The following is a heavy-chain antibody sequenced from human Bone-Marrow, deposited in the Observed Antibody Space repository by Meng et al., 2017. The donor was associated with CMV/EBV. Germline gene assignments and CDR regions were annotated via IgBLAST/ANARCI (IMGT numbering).Heavy chain of an antibody. Sequence: AAIGFNFGISWMHLVRQAPGKGLVWVSRIVSDGSSIGYADSVKGRFTISRDNARDTLYLQMNSLRVEDTAIYYCVRGYGSGSYRLDPWGQGTLVTVSS. CDR2: IVSDGSSI. CDR3: VRGYGSGSYRLDP. J-gene: IGHJ5*02. V-gene: IGHV3-74*01. D-gene: IGHD3-16*02. CDR1: GFNFGISW.